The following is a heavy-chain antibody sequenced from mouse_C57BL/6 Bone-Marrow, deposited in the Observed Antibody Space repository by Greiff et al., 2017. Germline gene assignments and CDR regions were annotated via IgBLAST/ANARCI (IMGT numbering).Heavy chain of an antibody. D-gene: IGHD2-9*01. CDR1: GYTFTSYW. V-gene: IGHV1-69*01. Sequence: VQLQQPGAELVMPGASVKLSCKASGYTFTSYWMHWVKQRPGQGLEWIGEIDPSDSYTNYNQKFKGKSTLTVDKSTSTSYMQLSSLTSEDSAVYYCAREPTYYGYDGGYCDVWGTGTTVTVSS. CDR3: AREPTYYGYDGGYCDV. CDR2: IDPSDSYT. J-gene: IGHJ1*03.